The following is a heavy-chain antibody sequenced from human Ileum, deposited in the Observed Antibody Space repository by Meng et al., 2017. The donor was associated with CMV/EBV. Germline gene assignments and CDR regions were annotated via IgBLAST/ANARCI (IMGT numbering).Heavy chain of an antibody. CDR3: ARDKACSSTSCYSPYYYGMDL. J-gene: IGHJ6*02. CDR1: GSTFSGYW. Sequence: GGSLRLSCAASGSTFSGYWMHWVRQGPGKGLVWVSRINGDGRSTSYADSVKGRFTISRDNAKNTLYLQMSSLRVEDTAVYYCARDKACSSTSCYSPYYYGMDLWGQGTTVTVSS. CDR2: INGDGRST. D-gene: IGHD2-2*02. V-gene: IGHV3-74*01.